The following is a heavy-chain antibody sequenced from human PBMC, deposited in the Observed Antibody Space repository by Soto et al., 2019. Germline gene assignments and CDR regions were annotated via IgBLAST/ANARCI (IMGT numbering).Heavy chain of an antibody. D-gene: IGHD6-6*01. Sequence: SGPTLVNPTQTLTLTCTFSGFSLRTSGVGVGWIRQTPGRALEWLALIYWDDDKRYSPSLKSRLTITNDTSKNQVVLTMTNMDTVGTATYYCAHSGASSDGTHYYYGIDVGGQATTVTVSS. CDR2: IYWDDDK. CDR3: AHSGASSDGTHYYYGIDV. V-gene: IGHV2-5*02. CDR1: GFSLRTSGVG. J-gene: IGHJ6*02.